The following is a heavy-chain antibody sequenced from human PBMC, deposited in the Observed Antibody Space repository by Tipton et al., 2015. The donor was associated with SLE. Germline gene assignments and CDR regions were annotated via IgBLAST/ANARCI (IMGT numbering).Heavy chain of an antibody. CDR2: INHSGST. J-gene: IGHJ6*03. CDR3: ARGLYSSSWPYYYYMDV. CDR1: GGSFSGYY. D-gene: IGHD6-13*01. V-gene: IGHV4-34*01. Sequence: TLSLTCAVYGGSFSGYYWGWIRQPPGKGLEWIGEINHSGSTNYNPSLKSRVTISVDTSKNQFSLKLSSVTAADTAVYYCARGLYSSSWPYYYYMDVWGKGTTVTVSS.